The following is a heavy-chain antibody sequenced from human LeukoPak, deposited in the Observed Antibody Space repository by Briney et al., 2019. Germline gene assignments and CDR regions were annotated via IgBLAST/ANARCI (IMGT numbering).Heavy chain of an antibody. CDR1: GYTFTGYY. CDR3: ATLSSIAARLFDY. CDR2: INPNSGGT. D-gene: IGHD6-6*01. Sequence: ASVKVSCKASGYTFTGYYMHWVRQAPGQGLEWMGWINPNSGGTYYAQEFQGRVSMTRDTSISTAYMELSSLRSDDTAVYYCATLSSIAARLFDYWGQGTLVTVSS. V-gene: IGHV1-2*02. J-gene: IGHJ4*02.